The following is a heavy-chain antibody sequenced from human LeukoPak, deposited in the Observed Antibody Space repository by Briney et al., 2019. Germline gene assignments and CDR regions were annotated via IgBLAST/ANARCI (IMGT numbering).Heavy chain of an antibody. J-gene: IGHJ3*02. D-gene: IGHD3-10*01. CDR2: ISYDGSNK. V-gene: IGHV3-30-3*01. CDR3: ARWFGEPRTFDI. Sequence: GGSLRLSCAASGFTFSSYAMHWVRQAPGKGLEWVAVISYDGSNKYYADSVKGRFTISRDNSKNTLYLQMNSLRAEDTAVYYCARWFGEPRTFDIWGQGTMVTVSS. CDR1: GFTFSSYA.